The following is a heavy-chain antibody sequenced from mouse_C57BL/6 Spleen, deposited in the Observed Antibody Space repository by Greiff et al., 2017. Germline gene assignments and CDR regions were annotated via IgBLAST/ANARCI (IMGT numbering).Heavy chain of an antibody. J-gene: IGHJ4*01. CDR2: ISDGGSYT. Sequence: VKLMESGGGLVKPGGSLKLSCAASGFTFSSYAMSWVRQTPEKRLEWVATISDGGSYTYYPDNVKGRFTISRDNAKNNLYLQMSHLKSEDTAMYYCASNDGYYEDYWGQGTSVTVSS. V-gene: IGHV5-4*03. CDR3: ASNDGYYEDY. D-gene: IGHD2-3*01. CDR1: GFTFSSYA.